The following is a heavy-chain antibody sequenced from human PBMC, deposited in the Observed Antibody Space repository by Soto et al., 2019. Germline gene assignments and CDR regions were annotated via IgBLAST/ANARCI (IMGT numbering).Heavy chain of an antibody. CDR1: GYTFTSYG. CDR2: INPGNGNT. J-gene: IGHJ4*02. D-gene: IGHD4-17*01. V-gene: IGHV1-3*01. CDR3: TRVGGYYGDYPNFDY. Sequence: ASVKVSCKASGYTFTSYGMNWVRQAPGRGLEWMGWINPGNGNTKYSQKFQGRVIIERDTSASTAYMELSSLRSEDAAVYYCTRVGGYYGDYPNFDYWGQGTLVTVSS.